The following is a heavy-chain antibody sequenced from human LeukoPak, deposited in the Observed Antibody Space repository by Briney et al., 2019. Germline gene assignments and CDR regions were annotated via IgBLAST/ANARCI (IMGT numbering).Heavy chain of an antibody. Sequence: ASVKVSCKASGYTFTSYYMHWVRQAPGQGLEWMGIINPSGGSTSYAQKFQGRVTMTRDTSTSTVYMEPSSLRSEDTAVYYCARSLYGYGSSPYEYFQHWGQGTLVTVSS. CDR2: INPSGGST. CDR1: GYTFTSYY. CDR3: ARSLYGYGSSPYEYFQH. V-gene: IGHV1-46*01. J-gene: IGHJ1*01. D-gene: IGHD6-6*01.